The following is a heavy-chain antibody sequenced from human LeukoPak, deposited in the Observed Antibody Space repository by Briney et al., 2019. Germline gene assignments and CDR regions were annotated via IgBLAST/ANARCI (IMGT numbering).Heavy chain of an antibody. D-gene: IGHD4-17*01. V-gene: IGHV3-30*18. CDR2: ISYDGSNK. CDR3: AKDHGYGDYGSYYYYYGMDV. Sequence: GGSLRLSCAASGFTFSSYGMHWVRQAPGKGLEWVAVISYDGSNKYYADSVKGRFTISRDNSKNPLYLQMNSLRAEDTAVYYCAKDHGYGDYGSYYYYYGMDVWGQGTTVTVSS. CDR1: GFTFSSYG. J-gene: IGHJ6*02.